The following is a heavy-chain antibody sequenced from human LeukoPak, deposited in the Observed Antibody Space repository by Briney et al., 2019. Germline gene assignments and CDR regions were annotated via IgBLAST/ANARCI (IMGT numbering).Heavy chain of an antibody. CDR1: GYTLTELS. Sequence: GSVKVSCKVSGYTLTELSMHWVRQAPGKGLEWMGGFDPEDGETIYAQKFQGRVTMTEDTSTDTAYMELSSLRSEDTAVYYCATPPYCSSTSCRDYWGQGTLVTVSS. CDR2: FDPEDGET. J-gene: IGHJ4*02. D-gene: IGHD2-2*01. CDR3: ATPPYCSSTSCRDY. V-gene: IGHV1-24*01.